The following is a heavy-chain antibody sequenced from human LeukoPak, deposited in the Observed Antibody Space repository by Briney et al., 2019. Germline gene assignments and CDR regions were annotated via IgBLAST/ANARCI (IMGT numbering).Heavy chain of an antibody. CDR2: IIPIFGTA. V-gene: IGHV1-69*13. D-gene: IGHD3-22*01. Sequence: ASVEVSCKASGGTFSSYAISWVRQAPGQGLEWMGGIIPIFGTANYAQKFQGRVTITADESTSTAYMELSSLRSEDTAVYYCARDPKHYYDSSGYPDYYFDYWGQGTLVTVSS. CDR1: GGTFSSYA. CDR3: ARDPKHYYDSSGYPDYYFDY. J-gene: IGHJ4*02.